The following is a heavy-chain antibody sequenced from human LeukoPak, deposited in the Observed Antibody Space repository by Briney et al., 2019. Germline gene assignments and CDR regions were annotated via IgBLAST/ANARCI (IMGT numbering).Heavy chain of an antibody. V-gene: IGHV3-23*03. CDR1: GFTFSSYA. CDR2: IYSGGST. D-gene: IGHD5-18*01. J-gene: IGHJ4*02. CDR3: AKGYNYAYEY. Sequence: GGSLRLSCAASGFTFSSYAMSWVRQAPGKWLEWVSLIYSGGSTYYAASVKGRFTISRDNSKNTLYLQMNSLRPEDTAVYYCAKGYNYAYEYWGQGTLVTVSS.